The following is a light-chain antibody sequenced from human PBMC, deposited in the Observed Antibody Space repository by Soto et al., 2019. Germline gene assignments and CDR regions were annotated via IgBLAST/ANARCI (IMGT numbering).Light chain of an antibody. CDR2: DAS. CDR1: QSISSW. CDR3: QQYNSYSPT. J-gene: IGKJ5*01. V-gene: IGKV1-5*01. Sequence: DIQMTQSPSTLSASVGDRVTITCRASQSISSWLAWYQQKPGKAPQRLIYDASSLESGVPSRFSGSGSGTEFTLTISSLQPDDFATYYCQQYNSYSPTFGQGTRLEIK.